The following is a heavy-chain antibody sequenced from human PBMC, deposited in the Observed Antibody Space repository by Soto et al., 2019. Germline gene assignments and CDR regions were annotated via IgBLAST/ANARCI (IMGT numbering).Heavy chain of an antibody. CDR3: AKVSIGIGVGPDVLN. CDR2: ISASGGST. Sequence: EVQLLESGGGVEQPGGSLRLSCVGSGHTFHHYAMTWVRQAPGKGLAWVSGISASGGSTYYADSVRGRFTISRDDSNNDLYLHMYSLRADGTAFYYFAKVSIGIGVGPDVLNWGQGTLVTVAS. D-gene: IGHD2-2*01. V-gene: IGHV3-23*01. CDR1: GHTFHHYA. J-gene: IGHJ1*01.